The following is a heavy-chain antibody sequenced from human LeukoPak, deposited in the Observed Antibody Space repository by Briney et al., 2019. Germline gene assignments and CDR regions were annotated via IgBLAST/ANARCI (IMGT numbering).Heavy chain of an antibody. CDR2: ISYDGSNK. D-gene: IGHD3-10*01. J-gene: IGHJ4*02. CDR3: ARGYRGLVRGVIGH. CDR1: GFTFSSYA. V-gene: IGHV3-30*04. Sequence: GGSLLLSCAASGFTFSSYAMHWVRQAPGKGLEWVAVISYDGSNKYYADSVKGRFTISRDNSKNTLYLQMNSLRAEDTAVYYCARGYRGLVRGVIGHWGQGTLVTVSS.